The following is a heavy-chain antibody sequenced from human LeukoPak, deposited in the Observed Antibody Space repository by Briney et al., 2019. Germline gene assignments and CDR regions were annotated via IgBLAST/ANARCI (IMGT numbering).Heavy chain of an antibody. Sequence: GGSLRLSCAASGFTVSRSYMSWVRQAPGKGLEWVSLIYSAGSTYYADSVKGRFTISRDNSKNTLYLQMNSLRAEDTAVYYCARPNSSGWYLDYWGQGTLVTVSS. CDR1: GFTVSRSY. CDR3: ARPNSSGWYLDY. V-gene: IGHV3-66*04. D-gene: IGHD6-19*01. J-gene: IGHJ4*02. CDR2: IYSAGST.